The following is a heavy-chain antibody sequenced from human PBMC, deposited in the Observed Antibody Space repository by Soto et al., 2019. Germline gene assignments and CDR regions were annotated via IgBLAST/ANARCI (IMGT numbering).Heavy chain of an antibody. J-gene: IGHJ6*03. CDR1: GFTFSSYS. V-gene: IGHV3-21*01. Sequence: EVQLVESGGGLVKPGGSLRLSCAASGFTFSSYSMNWVRQAPGKGLEWVSSISSSSSYIYYADSVKGRFTISRDNAKNSLYLQMNSLRAEDTAVYYCAKYSGYDYYYYYYMDVWGKGTTVTVSS. CDR2: ISSSSSYI. D-gene: IGHD5-12*01. CDR3: AKYSGYDYYYYYYMDV.